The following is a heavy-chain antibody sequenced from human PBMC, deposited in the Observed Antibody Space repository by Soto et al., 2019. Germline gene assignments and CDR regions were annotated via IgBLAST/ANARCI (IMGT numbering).Heavy chain of an antibody. CDR2: ISGSGGST. CDR3: ASLPRGEAYGDYVGHAAFDI. Sequence: GGSLRLSCAASGFTFSSYAMSWVRQAPGKGLEWVSAISGSGGSTYYADSVKGRFTISRDNSKNTLYLQMNSLRAEDTAVYYCASLPRGEAYGDYVGHAAFDIWGQGTMVTVS. CDR1: GFTFSSYA. J-gene: IGHJ3*02. D-gene: IGHD4-17*01. V-gene: IGHV3-23*01.